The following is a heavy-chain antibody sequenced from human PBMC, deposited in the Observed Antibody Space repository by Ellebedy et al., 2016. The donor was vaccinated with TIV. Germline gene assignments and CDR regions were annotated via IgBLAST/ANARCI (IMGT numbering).Heavy chain of an antibody. Sequence: SETLSLTCTVSGGSISSYYWNWIRQPPGKGLEWIGYIYYSGSINYNPSLKSRVTISVDTSKNQFSLQLSSVTAADTAVYYCARSGVTIVISGVVITGNWFDPWGQGTLVTVSS. D-gene: IGHD3/OR15-3a*01. CDR1: GGSISSYY. CDR3: ARSGVTIVISGVVITGNWFDP. V-gene: IGHV4-59*12. J-gene: IGHJ5*02. CDR2: IYYSGSI.